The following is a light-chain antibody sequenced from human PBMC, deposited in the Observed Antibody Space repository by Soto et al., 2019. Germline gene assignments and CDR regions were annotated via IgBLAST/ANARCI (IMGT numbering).Light chain of an antibody. J-gene: IGKJ4*01. CDR1: HTISSSY. V-gene: IGKV3-20*01. CDR3: QEYGTSFS. CDR2: GAS. Sequence: EIVLTQSPGTLSLSPGERATLSCRASHTISSSYLAWYQQKPGQAPRLLIYGASSRATGIPDRFSGSGSGTDFTLIISRLEEEDFTVYYCQEYGTSFSFGGGTKVDIK.